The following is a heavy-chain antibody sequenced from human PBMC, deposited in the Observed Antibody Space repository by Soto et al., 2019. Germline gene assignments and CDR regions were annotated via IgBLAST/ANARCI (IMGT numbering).Heavy chain of an antibody. Sequence: SGGSLRLSCAASGFTFSSYSMNWVRQAPGKGLEWVSSISSSSSYIYYADSVKGRFTISRDNAKNSLYLQMNSLRAEDTAVYYCARDTLIPYYDFWSGYHPSDYWGQGTLVTVSS. CDR1: GFTFSSYS. CDR2: ISSSSSYI. D-gene: IGHD3-3*01. V-gene: IGHV3-21*01. J-gene: IGHJ4*02. CDR3: ARDTLIPYYDFWSGYHPSDY.